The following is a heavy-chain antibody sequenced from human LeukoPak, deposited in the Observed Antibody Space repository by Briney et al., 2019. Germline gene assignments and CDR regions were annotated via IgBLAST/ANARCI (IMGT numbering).Heavy chain of an antibody. CDR3: ARVLIGSSWYGV. D-gene: IGHD6-13*01. CDR2: INAGNGNT. CDR1: GYTFTSYA. J-gene: IGHJ4*02. Sequence: ALVKVSCKASGYTFTSYAMHWVRQAPGQRLEWMGWINAGNGNTKYSQKFQGRVTITRDTSASTAYMELSSLRSEDTAVYYCARVLIGSSWYGVWGQGTLVTVSS. V-gene: IGHV1-3*01.